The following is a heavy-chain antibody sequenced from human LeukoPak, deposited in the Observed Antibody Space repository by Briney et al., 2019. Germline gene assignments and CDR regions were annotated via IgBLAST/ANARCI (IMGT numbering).Heavy chain of an antibody. CDR1: DDSITMYY. J-gene: IGHJ3*02. V-gene: IGHV4-39*01. Sequence: SETLSLTCTVSDDSITMYYWTWIRQPPGKGLEWIGSIYYSGSTYYNPSLKSRVTISVDTSKNQFSLKLSSVTAADTAVYYCARHIWDGDHGAFDIWGQGTMVTVSS. CDR3: ARHIWDGDHGAFDI. CDR2: IYYSGST. D-gene: IGHD4-17*01.